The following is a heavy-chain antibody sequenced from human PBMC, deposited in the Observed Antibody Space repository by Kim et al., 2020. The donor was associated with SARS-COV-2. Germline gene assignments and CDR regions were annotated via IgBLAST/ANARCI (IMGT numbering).Heavy chain of an antibody. J-gene: IGHJ4*02. CDR1: GFPFNDYG. Sequence: GGSLRLSCVASGFPFNDYGIHWVRQAPGKGLEWVAVTWSDGSNEYYGDSMKGRLTISRDNSKHTVYLQMNSLAAEDTAVYYCARDGLIAAARTGLNLEYWGQGTRVTVSS. CDR3: ARDGLIAAARTGLNLEY. D-gene: IGHD6-13*01. CDR2: TWSDGSNE. V-gene: IGHV3-33*01.